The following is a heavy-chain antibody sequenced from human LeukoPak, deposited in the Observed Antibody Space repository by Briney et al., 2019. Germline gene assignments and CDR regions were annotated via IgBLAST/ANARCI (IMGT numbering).Heavy chain of an antibody. CDR3: ARGSHYYGSGSCYGY. J-gene: IGHJ4*02. V-gene: IGHV4-38-2*02. Sequence: SETLSLTCTVSGYSISSGYYWGWIRQPPGKGLEWIGSIYHSGSTYYNPSLKSRVTISVDTSKNQFSLKLSSVAAADTAVYYCARGSHYYGSGSCYGYWGQGTLVTVSS. CDR2: IYHSGST. D-gene: IGHD3-10*01. CDR1: GYSISSGYY.